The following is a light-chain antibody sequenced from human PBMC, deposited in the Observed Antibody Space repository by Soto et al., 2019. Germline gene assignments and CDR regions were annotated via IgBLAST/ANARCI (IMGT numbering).Light chain of an antibody. J-gene: IGKJ4*01. CDR3: QQYNNWPHT. CDR2: GAS. V-gene: IGKV3-15*01. Sequence: IMVKLSAGTVSVPTGERTTLSCMASQSVSSNLAWYQQKPGQAPRLFIYGASTRATGIPARFSGSGSGTEFTLTISSLQSEDFAVYYSQQYNNWPHTFGGGTKVDIK. CDR1: QSVSSN.